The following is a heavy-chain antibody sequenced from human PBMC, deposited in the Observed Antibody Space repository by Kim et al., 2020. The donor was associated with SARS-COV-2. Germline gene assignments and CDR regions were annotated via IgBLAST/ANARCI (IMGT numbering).Heavy chain of an antibody. CDR3: AVSRPDYDSSGSTFDT. CDR2: IYWNDDK. CDR1: GFSLSPSGVG. D-gene: IGHD3-22*01. J-gene: IGHJ4*02. V-gene: IGHV2-5*01. Sequence: SGPTQLKPTQTLTLTCSFSGFSLSPSGVGVGWIRQPPGKPLEWLALIYWNDDKRYSSSMKTRLRVTKDTSKNQVVLTMTKMDPVDTATYFCAVSRPDYDSSGSTFDTWGQGILVTVSS.